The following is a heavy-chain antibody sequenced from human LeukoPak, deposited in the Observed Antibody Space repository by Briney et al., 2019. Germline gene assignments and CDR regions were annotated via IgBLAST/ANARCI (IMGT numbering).Heavy chain of an antibody. CDR2: INPSGGST. J-gene: IGHJ3*02. Sequence: ASVKVSCKTSGYTFTNYYIHWVRQAPGQGPEWMGMINPSGGSTSDAQKFQGRVTMTRDMSTSTVYMELSSLRSEDTAVYYCARVSLYYYDSSANGAFDIWGQGTMVTVSS. CDR1: GYTFTNYY. D-gene: IGHD3-22*01. CDR3: ARVSLYYYDSSANGAFDI. V-gene: IGHV1-46*01.